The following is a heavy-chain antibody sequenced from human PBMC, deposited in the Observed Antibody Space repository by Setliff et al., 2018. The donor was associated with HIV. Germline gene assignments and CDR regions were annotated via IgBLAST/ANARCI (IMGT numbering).Heavy chain of an antibody. CDR1: GFTVSSHY. Sequence: PGGSLRLSCAASGFTVSSHYMSWVRQAPGKGLEWVANIRHDGSEKYFVDSVKGRFTISRDNSKNTLYLQMNSLRAEDSAVYYCAREVAADGTYFDYWGQGALVTVSS. V-gene: IGHV3-7*01. J-gene: IGHJ4*01. CDR3: AREVAADGTYFDY. D-gene: IGHD6-13*01. CDR2: IRHDGSEK.